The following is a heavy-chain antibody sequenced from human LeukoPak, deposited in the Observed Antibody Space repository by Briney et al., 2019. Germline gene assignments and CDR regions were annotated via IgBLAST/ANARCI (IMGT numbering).Heavy chain of an antibody. D-gene: IGHD2-2*01. Sequence: PGGSLRLSCVASGFTFSSYGMHWVRQAPDKGLEWVAFIRYDGSNKYYADSVKGRFTISRDNSKNTLYLQMNSLRAEDTAVYYCAKDIVVVPAATVPDYWGQGTLVTVSS. CDR3: AKDIVVVPAATVPDY. V-gene: IGHV3-30*02. CDR1: GFTFSSYG. CDR2: IRYDGSNK. J-gene: IGHJ4*02.